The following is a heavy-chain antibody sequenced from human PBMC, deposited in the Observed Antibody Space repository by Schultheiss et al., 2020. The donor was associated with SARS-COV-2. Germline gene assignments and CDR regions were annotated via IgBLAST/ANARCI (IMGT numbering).Heavy chain of an antibody. D-gene: IGHD3-22*01. CDR3: ATTAWGYYYDSSGYYRSDFDL. V-gene: IGHV5-10-1*01. Sequence: GESLKISCKGSGYSFTSYWISWVRQMPGKRLEWMGRIDPSDSYTNYSPSFQGHVTISADKSISTAYLQWSSLKASDTAMYYCATTAWGYYYDSSGYYRSDFDLWGRGTLVTVSS. CDR1: GYSFTSYW. CDR2: IDPSDSYT. J-gene: IGHJ2*01.